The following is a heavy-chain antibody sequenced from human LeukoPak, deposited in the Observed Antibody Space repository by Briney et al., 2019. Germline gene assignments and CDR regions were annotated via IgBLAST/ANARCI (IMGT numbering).Heavy chain of an antibody. Sequence: PGRSLRLSCAASGFTFNDYATHWVRQAPGKGLEWVSGISWNSGSIGYADSAKGRFTISRDNAKNSLYLQMNSLRAEDTALYYCAKDNYYASGSSDYWGQGTLVSVSS. CDR1: GFTFNDYA. J-gene: IGHJ4*02. CDR2: ISWNSGSI. D-gene: IGHD3-10*01. V-gene: IGHV3-9*01. CDR3: AKDNYYASGSSDY.